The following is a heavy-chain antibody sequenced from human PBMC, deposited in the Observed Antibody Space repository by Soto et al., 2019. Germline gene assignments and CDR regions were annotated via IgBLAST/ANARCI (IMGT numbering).Heavy chain of an antibody. D-gene: IGHD2-15*01. J-gene: IGHJ5*02. V-gene: IGHV4-4*02. Sequence: QVQLQESGPGLVKPSGTLSLTSAASGGSISSSNWWSWVRQPPGKGLEWIGEMYHSGSTNHNPSLKSRVTISVDKSKNQFSLKLSSVTAADTAVYYCARAHCSGGSCYSVQHWFDPWGQGTLVTVSS. CDR2: MYHSGST. CDR3: ARAHCSGGSCYSVQHWFDP. CDR1: GGSISSSNW.